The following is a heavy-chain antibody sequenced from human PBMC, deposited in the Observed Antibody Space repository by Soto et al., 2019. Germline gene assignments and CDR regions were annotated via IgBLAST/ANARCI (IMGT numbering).Heavy chain of an antibody. CDR3: AHYPFKIRFSSRWFDP. V-gene: IGHV2-5*02. J-gene: IGHJ5*02. Sequence: GSGPTLVNPTQTLTLTCTFSGFSLSTSGVGVGWIRQPPGKALEWLALIYWDDDKRYSPSLKSRLTITKDTSKNQVVLTMTNMDPVDTATYYCAHYPFKIRFSSRWFDPWGQGTLVTVSS. CDR1: GFSLSTSGVG. D-gene: IGHD3-3*01. CDR2: IYWDDDK.